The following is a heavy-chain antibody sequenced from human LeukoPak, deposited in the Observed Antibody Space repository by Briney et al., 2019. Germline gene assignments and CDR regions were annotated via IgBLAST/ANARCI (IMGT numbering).Heavy chain of an antibody. CDR1: GGSFSGYY. CDR2: IYYSGST. Sequence: SETLSLTCAVYGGSFSGYYWSWIRQPPGKGLEWIGYIYYSGSTYYNPSLKSRVTISVDTSKNQFSLKLSSVTAADTAVYYCARDRKQQLAPWGQGTLVTVSS. D-gene: IGHD6-13*01. V-gene: IGHV4-30-4*08. CDR3: ARDRKQQLAP. J-gene: IGHJ5*02.